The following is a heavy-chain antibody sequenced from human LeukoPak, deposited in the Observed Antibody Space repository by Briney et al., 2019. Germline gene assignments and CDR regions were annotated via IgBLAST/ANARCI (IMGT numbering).Heavy chain of an antibody. J-gene: IGHJ4*02. Sequence: PSETLSLTCAVYGGSFSGYYWSWIRQPPGKGLEWIGSIYHSGSTYYNPSLKSRVTISVDTSKNQFSLKLSSVTAADTAVYYCARTPIYYFDNSGYYDWGQGTLVTVSS. V-gene: IGHV4-34*01. CDR3: ARTPIYYFDNSGYYD. CDR2: IYHSGST. CDR1: GGSFSGYY. D-gene: IGHD3-22*01.